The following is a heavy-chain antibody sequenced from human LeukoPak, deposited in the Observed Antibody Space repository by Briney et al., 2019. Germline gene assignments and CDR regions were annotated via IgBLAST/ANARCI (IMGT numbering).Heavy chain of an antibody. CDR3: AKVQRFHYYYGMDV. CDR1: GVTFSSSA. D-gene: IGHD3-3*01. V-gene: IGHV3-23*01. J-gene: IGHJ6*02. Sequence: HPGGSLRLSCAASGVTFSSSAMSWVRQAPGQGLEWVSGISGSGGITNYADSVKGRFTISRDNSKNTLYLQMNSLRAEDTAVYYCAKVQRFHYYYGMDVWGQGTTVTVSS. CDR2: ISGSGGIT.